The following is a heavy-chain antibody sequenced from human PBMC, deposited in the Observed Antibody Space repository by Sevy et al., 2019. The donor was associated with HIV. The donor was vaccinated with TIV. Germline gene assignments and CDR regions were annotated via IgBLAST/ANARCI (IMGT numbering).Heavy chain of an antibody. CDR3: ARRGTGGYCSSTSCQQCNWFDP. D-gene: IGHD2-2*01. CDR2: IYPGDSDT. Sequence: GESLKISCKGSGYSFTSYWIGWVRQMPGKGLEWMGIIYPGDSDTRYSPSFQGQVTISADKSISTAYLQWSSLKASDTAMYYCARRGTGGYCSSTSCQQCNWFDPWGQGTLVTVSS. CDR1: GYSFTSYW. J-gene: IGHJ5*02. V-gene: IGHV5-51*01.